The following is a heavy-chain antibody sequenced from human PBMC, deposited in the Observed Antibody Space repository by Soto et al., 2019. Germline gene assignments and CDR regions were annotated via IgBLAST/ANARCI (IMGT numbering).Heavy chain of an antibody. CDR1: GFTFSSYA. Sequence: GGSLRLSCAASGFTFSSYAMHWVRQAPDKGLEWVAVISYDGSNKYYADSVKGRFTISRDNSKNTLYRQMNSLRAAATAVYSCARDSGYDGSPYWGQGTLVTVSS. CDR3: ARDSGYDGSPY. D-gene: IGHD5-12*01. J-gene: IGHJ4*02. CDR2: ISYDGSNK. V-gene: IGHV3-30-3*01.